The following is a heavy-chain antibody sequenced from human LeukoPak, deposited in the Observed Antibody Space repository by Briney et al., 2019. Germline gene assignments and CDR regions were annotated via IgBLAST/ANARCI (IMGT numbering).Heavy chain of an antibody. J-gene: IGHJ4*02. Sequence: SETLSLTCTVSGGSISSYYWSWLRQPPGKGLEWIGYIYYSGSTNYNPSLKSRVTISVDTSKNQFSLKLSSVTAADTAVYYCARGDPFGEGFDYWGQGTLGTVSS. CDR1: GGSISSYY. CDR3: ARGDPFGEGFDY. D-gene: IGHD4-17*01. V-gene: IGHV4-59*01. CDR2: IYYSGST.